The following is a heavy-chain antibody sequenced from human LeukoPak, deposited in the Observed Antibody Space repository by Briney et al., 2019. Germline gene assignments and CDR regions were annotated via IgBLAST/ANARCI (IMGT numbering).Heavy chain of an antibody. CDR2: ISYDGSNK. V-gene: IGHV3-30*04. D-gene: IGHD3-22*01. Sequence: GGSLRLSCAASGFTFSSYAMHWVRQAPGKGLKWVAVISYDGSNKYYADSVKGRFTISRDNSKNTLYLQMNSLRAEDTAVYYCAREDSSGYYDRNFDYWGQGTLVTVSS. CDR3: AREDSSGYYDRNFDY. CDR1: GFTFSSYA. J-gene: IGHJ4*02.